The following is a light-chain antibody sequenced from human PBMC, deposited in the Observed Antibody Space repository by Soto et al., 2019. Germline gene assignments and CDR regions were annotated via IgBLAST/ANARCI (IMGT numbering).Light chain of an antibody. Sequence: IVLTQSPGTLSLSPGETATLSCRASQPVTSNYVAWYQQIPGLPPRLLIFGAAYRATGIPDRFSGSGCGTDFTLTLNRLEPEDSAVYYCQQYGDSPRTFGRGTKVEV. CDR2: GAA. CDR3: QQYGDSPRT. CDR1: QPVTSNY. J-gene: IGKJ1*01. V-gene: IGKV3-20*01.